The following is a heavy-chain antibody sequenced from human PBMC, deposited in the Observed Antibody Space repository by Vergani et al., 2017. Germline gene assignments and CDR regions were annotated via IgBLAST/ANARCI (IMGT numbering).Heavy chain of an antibody. CDR1: GYTFTSYG. Sequence: QVQLVQSGAEVKKPGSSVKVSCKASGYTFTSYGISWVRQAPGQGLEWMGWISAYNGNTNYAQKFQGRVTITADESTSTAYMELSSLRSEDTAVYYCASYPPYYDFWSGQGYYFDYWGQGTLVTVSS. CDR2: ISAYNGNT. D-gene: IGHD3-3*01. CDR3: ASYPPYYDFWSGQGYYFDY. J-gene: IGHJ4*02. V-gene: IGHV1-18*01.